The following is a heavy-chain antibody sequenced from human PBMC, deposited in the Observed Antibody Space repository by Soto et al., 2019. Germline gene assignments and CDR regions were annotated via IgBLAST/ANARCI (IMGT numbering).Heavy chain of an antibody. J-gene: IGHJ6*02. V-gene: IGHV1-18*01. Sequence: ASVKVSCKASGYTFTSYGISWVRQAPGQGLEWMGWISAYNGNTNYAQKLQGRVTMTTDTSTSTAYMELRSLRSDDTAVYYCARDRGKLLWFGELFGRDPCYYGMDVWGQGTTVTVSS. D-gene: IGHD3-10*01. CDR2: ISAYNGNT. CDR1: GYTFTSYG. CDR3: ARDRGKLLWFGELFGRDPCYYGMDV.